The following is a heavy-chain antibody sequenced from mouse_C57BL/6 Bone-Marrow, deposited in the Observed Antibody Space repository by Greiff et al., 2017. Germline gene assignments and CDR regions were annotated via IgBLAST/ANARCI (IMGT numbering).Heavy chain of an antibody. CDR3: ARVTIYYGNYYAMDY. J-gene: IGHJ4*01. D-gene: IGHD2-1*01. CDR2: ISYDGSN. Sequence: ESGPGLVKPSQSLSLTCSVTGYSITSGYYWNWIRQFPGNKLEWMGYISYDGSNNYNPSLKNRISITRDTSKNQFFLKLNSVTTEDTATYYCARVTIYYGNYYAMDYWGQGTSVTVSS. CDR1: GYSITSGYY. V-gene: IGHV3-6*01.